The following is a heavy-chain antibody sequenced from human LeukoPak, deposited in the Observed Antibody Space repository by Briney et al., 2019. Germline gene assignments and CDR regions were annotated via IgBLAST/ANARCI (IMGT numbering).Heavy chain of an antibody. V-gene: IGHV1-2*02. CDR1: GYTFTGYY. J-gene: IGHJ4*02. Sequence: GASVKVSCKASGYTFTGYYIHWVRQAPGQGLEWMGWFNPKSGGSDYAQKFQGMFTMTGDTSTDASIGTVYMELSRLTSDDTAVYYCARVATFAGSSGSYFSFWGQGTLVTVSS. CDR2: FNPKSGGS. CDR3: ARVATFAGSSGSYFSF. D-gene: IGHD1-26*01.